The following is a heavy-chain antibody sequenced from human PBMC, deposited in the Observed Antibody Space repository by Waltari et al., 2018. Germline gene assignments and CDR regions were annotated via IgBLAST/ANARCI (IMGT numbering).Heavy chain of an antibody. CDR1: GGSISSSSYY. J-gene: IGHJ4*02. CDR3: ARRKLKYSSGYN. Sequence: QLQLQESGPGLVKPSETLSLTCTVSGGSISSSSYYWGWIRQPPGKGLEWIGGIYYSGSTYYNPSLKSRVTISVDTSKNQFSLKLSSVTAADTAVYYCARRKLKYSSGYNWGQGTLVTVSS. V-gene: IGHV4-39*01. D-gene: IGHD3-22*01. CDR2: IYYSGST.